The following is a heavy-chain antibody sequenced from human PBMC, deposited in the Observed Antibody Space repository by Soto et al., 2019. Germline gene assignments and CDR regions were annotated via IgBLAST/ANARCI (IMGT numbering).Heavy chain of an antibody. D-gene: IGHD6-13*01. V-gene: IGHV4-31*03. J-gene: IGHJ4*02. Sequence: QVLLQESGPGLMKPSQTLSLTCTVSGLTISSASYYWSWIRQHPGKGLEWVGNIYYNGSTYYSPSLKSRVTLWVDTSKNQSSLRLTSVTAADTAVYYCARYRTSGSWSKFDYWGQGTLVTVSS. CDR3: ARYRTSGSWSKFDY. CDR2: IYYNGST. CDR1: GLTISSASYY.